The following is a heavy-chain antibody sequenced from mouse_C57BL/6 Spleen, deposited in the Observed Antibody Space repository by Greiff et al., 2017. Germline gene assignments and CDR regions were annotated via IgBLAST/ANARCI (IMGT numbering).Heavy chain of an antibody. CDR1: GFTFSSYA. V-gene: IGHV5-4*01. CDR3: ARDYGILYYYAMDY. D-gene: IGHD2-1*01. CDR2: ISDGGSYT. Sequence: EVHLVESGGGLVKPGGSLKLSCAASGFTFSSYAMSWVRQTPEKRLEWVATISDGGSYTYYPDNVKGRFTISRDNAKNNLYLQMSHLKSEDTAMXYGARDYGILYYYAMDYWGQGTSVTVSS. J-gene: IGHJ4*01.